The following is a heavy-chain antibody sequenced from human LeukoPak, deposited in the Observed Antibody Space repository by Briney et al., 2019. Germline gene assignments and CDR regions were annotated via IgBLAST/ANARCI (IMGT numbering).Heavy chain of an antibody. CDR1: GFTFSSYS. Sequence: PGGSLRLSCAASGFTFSSYSMNWVRQAPGKGLEWVSYISSISSTIYYADSVKGRFTISRDNAKNSLYLQMNSLRAEDTAVYYCANIDTGEFDYWGQGTLVTVSS. CDR2: ISSISSTI. CDR3: ANIDTGEFDY. D-gene: IGHD5-18*01. J-gene: IGHJ4*02. V-gene: IGHV3-48*01.